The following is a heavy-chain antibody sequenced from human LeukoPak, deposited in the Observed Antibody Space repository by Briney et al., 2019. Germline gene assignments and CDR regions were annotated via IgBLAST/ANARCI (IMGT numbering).Heavy chain of an antibody. CDR2: MNPNSGNT. CDR3: ARKTAQQLVFFDY. Sequence: GASVKVSCKASGYTFTSCDINWVRQATGQGLEWMGWMNPNSGNTGYAQKFRGRVTMTRNTSISTAYMELSSLRSEDTAVYYCARKTAQQLVFFDYWGQGTLVTVSS. D-gene: IGHD6-13*01. CDR1: GYTFTSCD. V-gene: IGHV1-8*01. J-gene: IGHJ4*02.